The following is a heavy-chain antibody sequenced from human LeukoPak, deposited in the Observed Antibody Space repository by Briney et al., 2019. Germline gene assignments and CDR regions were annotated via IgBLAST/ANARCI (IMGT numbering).Heavy chain of an antibody. CDR2: IYYSGST. Sequence: PSQTLSLTCTVSGGSISSGDYYWSWIRQPPGKGLEWIGYIYYSGSTYYNPSLKSRVTISVDTSKNQFSLKLSSVTAADTAVYYCARDRIGQDAFDIWGRGTMVTVSS. D-gene: IGHD2-15*01. V-gene: IGHV4-30-4*01. J-gene: IGHJ3*02. CDR1: GGSISSGDYY. CDR3: ARDRIGQDAFDI.